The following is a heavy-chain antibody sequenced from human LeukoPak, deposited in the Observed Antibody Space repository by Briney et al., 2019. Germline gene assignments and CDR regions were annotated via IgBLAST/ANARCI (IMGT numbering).Heavy chain of an antibody. Sequence: SETLSLTCTVSGSSFSSYYWSWVRQPPGKGLEWIGYIYYSGSTNYNPSLKSRVTMSVDTSKNQFSLKLSSVTAADTAVHYCARLHSSVWPVDYWGHGTLVTVSS. CDR1: GSSFSSYY. V-gene: IGHV4-59*01. D-gene: IGHD6-19*01. CDR2: IYYSGST. J-gene: IGHJ4*01. CDR3: ARLHSSVWPVDY.